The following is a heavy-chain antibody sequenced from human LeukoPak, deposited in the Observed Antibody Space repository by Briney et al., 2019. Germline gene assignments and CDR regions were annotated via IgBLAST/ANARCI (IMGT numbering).Heavy chain of an antibody. CDR1: GGTFSSYA. J-gene: IGHJ4*02. CDR2: IIPIFGTA. D-gene: IGHD2-15*01. V-gene: IGHV1-69*05. CDR3: ASLGYCSGGSCYF. Sequence: ASVKVSCKASGGTFSSYAISWVRQAPGQGLEWMGGIIPIFGTANYAQKFQGRVTITTDESTSTAYMELSSPRSEDTAVYYCASLGYCSGGSCYFRGQGTLVTVSS.